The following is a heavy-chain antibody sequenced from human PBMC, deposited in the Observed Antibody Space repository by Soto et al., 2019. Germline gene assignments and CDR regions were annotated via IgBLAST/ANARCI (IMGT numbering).Heavy chain of an antibody. CDR3: ATRRLYCSSTSCYFGAFDI. D-gene: IGHD2-2*01. CDR2: IIPIFGTA. CDR1: GGTFSSYA. J-gene: IGHJ3*02. V-gene: IGHV1-69*13. Sequence: SVKVSCKASGGTFSSYAISWVRQAPGQGLEWMGGIIPIFGTANYAQKFQGRVTITGNDSTSTAYMELSSLRSEDTAVYYCATRRLYCSSTSCYFGAFDIWGQGTMVTV.